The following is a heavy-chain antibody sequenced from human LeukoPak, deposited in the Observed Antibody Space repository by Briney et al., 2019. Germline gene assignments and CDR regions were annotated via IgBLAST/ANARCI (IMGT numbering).Heavy chain of an antibody. Sequence: PSETLSLTCTVSGGSISSYYWSWIRQPPGKGLEWIGYIYYSGSTNYNPSLKSRVTISVDTSKNQFSLKLSSVTAADTAVYYCARSFRSGYSYYYYMDVWGKGTTVTVSS. CDR1: GGSISSYY. V-gene: IGHV4-59*08. CDR3: ARSFRSGYSYYYYMDV. CDR2: IYYSGST. D-gene: IGHD1-26*01. J-gene: IGHJ6*03.